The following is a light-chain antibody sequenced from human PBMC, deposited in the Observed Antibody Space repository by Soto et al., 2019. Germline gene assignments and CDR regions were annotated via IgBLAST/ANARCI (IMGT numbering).Light chain of an antibody. V-gene: IGLV2-14*01. CDR3: SSYTSSSSHV. J-gene: IGLJ1*01. CDR1: SSDVGGYIC. Sequence: QSVLTQPASVSGSPGQSITISCTGTSSDVGGYICVCWYQQHSGKAPELMIYDVTSRPSGVSYRFSGSKSGNTASLTISGLQAEDEADYYCSSYTSSSSHVFGTGTKVTVL. CDR2: DVT.